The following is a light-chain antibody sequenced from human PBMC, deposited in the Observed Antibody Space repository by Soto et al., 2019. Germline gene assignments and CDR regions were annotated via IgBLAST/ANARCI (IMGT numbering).Light chain of an antibody. CDR2: MND. J-gene: IGLJ1*01. CDR1: TSNIGRNF. CDR3: AAWDDTVSSHV. Sequence: QSVLTQPPSASETPGQRVTMSCSGSTSNIGRNFVYWYQQVPGTAPKLLIYMNDQRPSGVPDRFSGSKSGTTASLAISGLRSEDDADYYCAAWDDTVSSHVFRPGTKVTDL. V-gene: IGLV1-47*01.